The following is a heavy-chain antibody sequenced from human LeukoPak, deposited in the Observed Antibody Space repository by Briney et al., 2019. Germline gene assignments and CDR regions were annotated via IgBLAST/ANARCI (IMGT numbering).Heavy chain of an antibody. CDR2: IMQDGSDK. CDR1: GFTFSSYW. D-gene: IGHD1-1*01. CDR3: AREGVGTFDY. V-gene: IGHV3-7*04. Sequence: GGCLRLSCAASGFTFSSYWMSWIRQAPGKGLEWVANIMQDGSDKYYVDSVKGRFTISRDNTKNSLYLQMNSLRAEDTAVYYCAREGVGTFDYWGQPTLPTVSS. J-gene: IGHJ4*03.